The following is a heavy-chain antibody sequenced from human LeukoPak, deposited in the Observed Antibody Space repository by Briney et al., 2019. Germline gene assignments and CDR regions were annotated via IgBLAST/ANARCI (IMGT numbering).Heavy chain of an antibody. CDR3: AREVSTFIAAAEPFDY. V-gene: IGHV1-2*02. CDR2: INPNSGGT. J-gene: IGHJ4*02. CDR1: GYTFTGYY. Sequence: GASVKVSCKASGYTFTGYYIHWVRQAPGQGLEWMGWINPNSGGTTYAQKFQGRVTMTRDTSVSTAYMELSRLRSDDTALYYCAREVSTFIAAAEPFDYWGQGTLVTVSS. D-gene: IGHD6-13*01.